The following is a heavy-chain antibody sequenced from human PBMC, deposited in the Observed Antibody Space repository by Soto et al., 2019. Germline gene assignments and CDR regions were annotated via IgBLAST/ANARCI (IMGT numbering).Heavy chain of an antibody. Sequence: QVQLVQSGAEVKKPGASVKVSCKASGYTFTSSGISWVRQAPGQGLEWMGWISAYNGNTNSAQKFQGRVTMTTDASTSTAYMELRSLRSDDTAVYYCARARFYGDYLYYFDSWGQGTLVTVSS. J-gene: IGHJ4*02. D-gene: IGHD4-17*01. CDR1: GYTFTSSG. CDR2: ISAYNGNT. V-gene: IGHV1-18*01. CDR3: ARARFYGDYLYYFDS.